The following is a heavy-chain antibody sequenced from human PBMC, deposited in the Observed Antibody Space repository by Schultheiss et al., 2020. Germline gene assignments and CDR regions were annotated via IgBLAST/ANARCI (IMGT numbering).Heavy chain of an antibody. D-gene: IGHD4-17*01. Sequence: SETLSLTCAVYGGSFSGYYWSWIRQPPGKGLEWIGRIYTSGSTNYNPSLKSRVTMSVDTSKNQFSLKLSSVTAADTAVYYCARHRGTVTAYLNYCYYYGMDVWGQGTTVTVYS. CDR3: ARHRGTVTAYLNYCYYYGMDV. V-gene: IGHV4-59*10. J-gene: IGHJ6*02. CDR1: GGSFSGYY. CDR2: IYTSGST.